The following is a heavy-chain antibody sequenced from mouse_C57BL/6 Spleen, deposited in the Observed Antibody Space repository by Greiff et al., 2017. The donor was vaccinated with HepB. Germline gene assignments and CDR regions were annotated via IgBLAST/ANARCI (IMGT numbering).Heavy chain of an antibody. CDR3: ARWSLYWYFDV. J-gene: IGHJ1*03. CDR2: INPNNGGT. Sequence: EVKLMESGPELVKPGASVKISCKASGYTFTDYYMNWVKQSHGKSLEWIGDINPNNGGTSYNQKFKGKATLTVDKSSSTAYMELRSLTSEDSAVYYCARWSLYWYFDVWGTGTTVTVSS. CDR1: GYTFTDYY. D-gene: IGHD6-1*01. V-gene: IGHV1-26*01.